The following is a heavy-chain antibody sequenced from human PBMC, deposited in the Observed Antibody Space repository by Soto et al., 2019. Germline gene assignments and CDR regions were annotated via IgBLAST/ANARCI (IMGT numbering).Heavy chain of an antibody. CDR3: ARDVAYSGSFYYYYYGMDV. J-gene: IGHJ6*02. D-gene: IGHD1-26*01. Sequence: EVQLVESGGGVVKPGGSLRLSCAASGFTFSSYSMNWVRQAPGKGLEWVSSISSSSSYIYYADSVKGRFTISRDNAKNSLYLQMNSLRAEDTAVYYCARDVAYSGSFYYYYYGMDVWGQGTTVTVSS. V-gene: IGHV3-21*01. CDR1: GFTFSSYS. CDR2: ISSSSSYI.